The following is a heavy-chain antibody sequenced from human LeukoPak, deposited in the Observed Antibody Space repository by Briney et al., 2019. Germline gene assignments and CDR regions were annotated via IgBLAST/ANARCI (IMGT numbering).Heavy chain of an antibody. CDR2: INPNSGGT. J-gene: IGHJ4*02. CDR3: ARDLGSSSRGTRYYFDY. CDR1: GYTFTGYY. Sequence: AASVKVSCKASGYTFTGYYMHWVRQAPGQGLEWMGWINPNSGGTNYAQKFQGRVTMTRDTSISTAYMELSRLRSDDTAVYYCARDLGSSSRGTRYYFDYWGQGTLVTVSS. V-gene: IGHV1-2*02. D-gene: IGHD1-14*01.